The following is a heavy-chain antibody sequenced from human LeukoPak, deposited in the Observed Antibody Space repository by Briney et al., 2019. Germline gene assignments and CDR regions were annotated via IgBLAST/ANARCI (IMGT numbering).Heavy chain of an antibody. Sequence: SSETLSLTCTVSGGSISSGDYYWSWIRQPPGKGLEWIGYIYYSGSTYYNPSLKSRVTISVDTSKSQFSLKLSSVTAADTAIYYCARNIVGPRQVDYWGQGTLVTVSS. V-gene: IGHV4-30-4*02. CDR2: IYYSGST. J-gene: IGHJ4*02. D-gene: IGHD1-26*01. CDR3: ARNIVGPRQVDY. CDR1: GGSISSGDYY.